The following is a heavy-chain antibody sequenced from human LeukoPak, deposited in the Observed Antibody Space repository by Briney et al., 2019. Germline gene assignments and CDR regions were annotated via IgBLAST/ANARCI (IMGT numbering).Heavy chain of an antibody. CDR1: GFTFSSYG. J-gene: IGHJ3*02. CDR3: AKFVGVVTADPVAFDI. V-gene: IGHV3-30*18. D-gene: IGHD2-21*02. Sequence: PGGSLRLSCAASGFTFSSYGMHWVRQAPGKGLEWVAVISYDGSNKYYADSVKGRFTISRDNSKNTLYLQMNSLRAEDTAVYYCAKFVGVVTADPVAFDIWGQGTMVTVSS. CDR2: ISYDGSNK.